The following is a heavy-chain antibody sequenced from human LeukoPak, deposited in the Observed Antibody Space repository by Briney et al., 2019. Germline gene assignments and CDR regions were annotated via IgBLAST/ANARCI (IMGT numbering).Heavy chain of an antibody. J-gene: IGHJ3*02. CDR2: ISSSSSYK. CDR3: ASRAHCSSTGCYGGEAFDI. CDR1: GFTFSSHS. V-gene: IGHV3-21*01. D-gene: IGHD2-2*01. Sequence: SGGSLRLSCAASGFTFSSHSMNWVRQAPGKGLEWVSSISSSSSYKYYADSVKGRFIISRDNAKNSMYLQMNSLRAEDTAVYYCASRAHCSSTGCYGGEAFDIWGQGTMVTVSS.